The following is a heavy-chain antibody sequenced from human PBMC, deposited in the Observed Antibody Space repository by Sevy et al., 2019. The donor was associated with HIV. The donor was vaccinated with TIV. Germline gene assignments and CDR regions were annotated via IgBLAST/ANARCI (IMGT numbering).Heavy chain of an antibody. CDR1: KFPFRSNG. D-gene: IGHD2-2*01. CDR3: TKDLRVVIPAAMQPADL. CDR2: INFDGSDR. V-gene: IGHV3-30*02. J-gene: IGHJ5*02. Sequence: WGSLRLSCVASKFPFRSNGFHWVRQPPGKGLEWLSYINFDGSDRKYADSVKGRFTVSRDNSKNTLYLQMNSLRAEDMAVYYCTKDLRVVIPAAMQPADLWGQGTLVTVSS.